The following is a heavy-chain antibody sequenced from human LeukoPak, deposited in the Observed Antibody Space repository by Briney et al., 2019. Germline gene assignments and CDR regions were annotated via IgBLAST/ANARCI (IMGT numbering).Heavy chain of an antibody. D-gene: IGHD2-8*01. CDR2: IHYSGSS. V-gene: IGHV4-59*03. Sequence: SQTLSLTCTVSGDSTNNFYWNWIRQSPGKGLEWIGNIHYSGSSVYNPSLKSRGTISIDTSRRQFFLKLNSVTAADTAVYFCALAPNSNWFDFWGPGTLVTVSS. J-gene: IGHJ5*01. CDR3: ALAPNSNWFDF. CDR1: GDSTNNFY.